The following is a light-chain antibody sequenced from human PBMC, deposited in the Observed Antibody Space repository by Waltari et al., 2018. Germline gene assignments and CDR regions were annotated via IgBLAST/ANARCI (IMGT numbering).Light chain of an antibody. CDR3: AAWDDSLNGWV. J-gene: IGLJ3*02. CDR1: SSNIGGNT. V-gene: IGLV1-44*01. Sequence: QSVLTQPPSASGTPGQRVHISCPARSSNIGGNTVNWYQQLPGTAPKLLIYSNNRRPSGVPDRFSGSKSGTSASLAISGLQSEDEADYYCAAWDDSLNGWVFGGGTKLTVL. CDR2: SNN.